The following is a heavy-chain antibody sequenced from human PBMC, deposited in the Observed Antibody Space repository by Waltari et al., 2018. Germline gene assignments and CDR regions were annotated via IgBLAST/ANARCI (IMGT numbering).Heavy chain of an antibody. CDR3: ARGGVVRVTRYFQH. D-gene: IGHD3-10*01. CDR2: LHPNGCNT. J-gene: IGHJ1*01. CDR1: GYTFTSYD. Sequence: QVQLVQSGAEVKKPGASVKVSCKASGYTFTSYDLNWVRQATGQELEWMGWLHPNGCNTRYAQRCQGILTMTRNTSKSKAYMECRSLRSEDTAGYYWARGGVVRVTRYFQHWGQGTLVTVSS. V-gene: IGHV1-8*01.